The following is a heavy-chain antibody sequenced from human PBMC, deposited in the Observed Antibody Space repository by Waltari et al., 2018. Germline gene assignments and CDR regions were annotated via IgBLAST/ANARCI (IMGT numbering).Heavy chain of an antibody. CDR3: ARGYYYGSGSYYNRRGWFDP. Sequence: QVQLQQWGAGLLKPSETLSLTCAVYGGSFSGYYWSWIRQPPGKGLEWIGEINHSGSTNYNPSLNSRVTISVETSKNQFSLKLSSVTAADTAVYYCARGYYYGSGSYYNRRGWFDPWGQGTLVTVSS. CDR1: GGSFSGYY. J-gene: IGHJ5*02. D-gene: IGHD3-10*01. CDR2: INHSGST. V-gene: IGHV4-34*01.